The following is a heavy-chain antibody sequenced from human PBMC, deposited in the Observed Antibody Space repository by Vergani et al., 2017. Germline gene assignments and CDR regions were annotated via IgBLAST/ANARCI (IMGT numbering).Heavy chain of an antibody. D-gene: IGHD3-9*01. CDR3: ARAFPGVYDILTPYYYGMDV. CDR1: GFTFSSYG. CDR2: IWYDGSNK. V-gene: IGHV3-33*01. J-gene: IGHJ6*02. Sequence: QVQLVESGGGVVQPGRSLRLSCAASGFTFSSYGMHWVRQAPGKGLEWVAVIWYDGSNKYYADSVKGRLTISRDNSKNTLYLQMNSLRAEDTAVYYCARAFPGVYDILTPYYYGMDVWGQGTTVTVSS.